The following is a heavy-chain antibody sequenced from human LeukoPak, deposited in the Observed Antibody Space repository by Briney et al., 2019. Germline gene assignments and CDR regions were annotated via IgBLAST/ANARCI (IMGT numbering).Heavy chain of an antibody. CDR2: MHHTGST. V-gene: IGHV4-38-2*02. J-gene: IGHJ4*02. CDR3: ATSEGGGFFDY. CDR1: GGSINSGYH. Sequence: PSETLSLTCTVSGGSINSGYHWGWIRQPPGKGLEWIAIMHHTGSTHYNPSLQSRVTISIDTSKNHFSLKLRSVSAADTAIYYCATSEGGGFFDYWGQGTPVTVSS. D-gene: IGHD4-23*01.